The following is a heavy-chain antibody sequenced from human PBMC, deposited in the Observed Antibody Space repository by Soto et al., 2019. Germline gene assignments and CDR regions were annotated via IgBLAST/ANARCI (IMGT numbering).Heavy chain of an antibody. Sequence: SVNVSCKASGGTFSSYAISWVRQAPGQGLEWMGGIIPIFGTANYAQKFQGRVTITADESTSTAYMELSSLRSEDTAVYYCATVYGSVGDYYYGMDVWGQGTTVTVSS. CDR3: ATVYGSVGDYYYGMDV. V-gene: IGHV1-69*13. D-gene: IGHD3-16*01. J-gene: IGHJ6*02. CDR1: GGTFSSYA. CDR2: IIPIFGTA.